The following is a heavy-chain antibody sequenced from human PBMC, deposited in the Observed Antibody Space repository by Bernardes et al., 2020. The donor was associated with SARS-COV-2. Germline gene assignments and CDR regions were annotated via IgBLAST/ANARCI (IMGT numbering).Heavy chain of an antibody. V-gene: IGHV4-59*01. D-gene: IGHD3-9*01. CDR3: ARGPISGYYYYGMDV. Sequence: SETLSLTCTVSGGSISSYYWSWIRQPPGKGLEWIGYIYYSGSTNYNPSLKSRVTISVDTSKNQFSLKLSSVTAADTAVYYCARGPISGYYYYGMDVWGQGTTVTVSS. CDR1: GGSISSYY. J-gene: IGHJ6*02. CDR2: IYYSGST.